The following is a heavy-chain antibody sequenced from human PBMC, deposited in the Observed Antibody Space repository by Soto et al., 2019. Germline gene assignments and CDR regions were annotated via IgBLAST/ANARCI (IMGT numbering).Heavy chain of an antibody. CDR2: MYHTGST. CDR3: ARSRRYQYDSSEGNFDY. D-gene: IGHD3-22*01. V-gene: IGHV4-4*02. CDR1: GVSISSNNW. J-gene: IGHJ4*02. Sequence: QVRLQESGPGLVKPSGTLSLTCAVSGVSISSNNWWSWVRQPPGKGLEWIGEMYHTGSTNYNPSLQGRVTISVDKSKHHFSLELNSVTAADTAVYYCARSRRYQYDSSEGNFDYWGQGTLVTVSS.